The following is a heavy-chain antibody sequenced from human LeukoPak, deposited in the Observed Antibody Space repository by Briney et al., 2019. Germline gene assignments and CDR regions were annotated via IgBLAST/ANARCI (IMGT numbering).Heavy chain of an antibody. CDR1: GFTFSSYW. J-gene: IGHJ6*02. V-gene: IGHV3-7*03. CDR3: ARVASMMTGSSWPYYYYGMDV. Sequence: GGSLRLSCTASGFTFSSYWMSWVRQAPGKGLEWVAKINQAGSEKYYVDSVKGRFTISRDNAKNSLYLQMNSLRAEDTAVYYCARVASMMTGSSWPYYYYGMDVWGQGTTVTVSS. CDR2: INQAGSEK. D-gene: IGHD6-13*01.